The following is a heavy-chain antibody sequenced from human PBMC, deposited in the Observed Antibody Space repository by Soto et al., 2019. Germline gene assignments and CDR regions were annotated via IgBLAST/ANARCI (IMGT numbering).Heavy chain of an antibody. D-gene: IGHD5-12*01. CDR1: GFTFSDYY. CDR2: ISSSGSTI. J-gene: IGHJ3*02. CDR3: ARDTPSGYARGHDAFDI. V-gene: IGHV3-11*01. Sequence: GGFLRLSCAASGFTFSDYYMSWIRQAPGKGLEWVSYISSSGSTIYYADSVKGRFTISRDNAKNSLYLQMNSLRAEDTAVYYFARDTPSGYARGHDAFDIWGQGTMVTVSS.